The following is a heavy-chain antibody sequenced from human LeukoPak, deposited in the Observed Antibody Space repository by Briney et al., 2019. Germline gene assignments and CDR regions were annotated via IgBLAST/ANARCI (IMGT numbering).Heavy chain of an antibody. CDR1: GFTFSIYV. Sequence: GGSLRLSCAASGFTFSIYVMTWVRQAPGKGLEWVSAISDSGGSTYYADSVKGRFTISRDNSKNTLYLQMNSLRAEDAAVYYCAKDPTPNYGMDVWAQGTTVTVSS. J-gene: IGHJ6*02. CDR3: AKDPTPNYGMDV. V-gene: IGHV3-23*01. CDR2: ISDSGGST.